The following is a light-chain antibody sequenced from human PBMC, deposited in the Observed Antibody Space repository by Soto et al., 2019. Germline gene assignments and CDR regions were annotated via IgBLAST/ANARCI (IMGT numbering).Light chain of an antibody. V-gene: IGKV1-6*01. CDR1: QGIRNE. Sequence: AIQVTQSPSYRAASVGGRYPSTCRASQGIRNELSWYQQKPGKAPKFLIFAASNLQSGVPSRFGGSGSGTDFTLTISSLQPEDVATYFCLQDDDYPVTFGGGTKVDIK. CDR3: LQDDDYPVT. CDR2: AAS. J-gene: IGKJ4*02.